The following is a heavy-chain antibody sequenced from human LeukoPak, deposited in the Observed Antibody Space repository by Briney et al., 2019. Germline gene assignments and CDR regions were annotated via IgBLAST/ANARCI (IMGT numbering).Heavy chain of an antibody. Sequence: GGSLRLSCAASELTFSNYWMHWVRHAPGEGLVWVSRIDNDGRDTIYADSVKGRFTISRDNGKNTLYLQMNSLRAEDTAVYYCARGGYHHGFDIWGQGTLVTVSS. CDR3: ARGGYHHGFDI. V-gene: IGHV3-74*01. D-gene: IGHD1-14*01. J-gene: IGHJ3*02. CDR2: IDNDGRDT. CDR1: ELTFSNYW.